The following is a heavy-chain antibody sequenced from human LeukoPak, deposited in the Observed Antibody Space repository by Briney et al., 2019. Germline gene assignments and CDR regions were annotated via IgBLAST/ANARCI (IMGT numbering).Heavy chain of an antibody. Sequence: GGSLRLSCAASGFTFSSYSMNWVRQAPGKGLEWVSYISSSSSTIYYADSVKGRFTISRDNAKNSLYLQMDSLRAEDTAVYYCARANYLSEGAFDIWGQGTMVTVSS. CDR1: GFTFSSYS. CDR3: ARANYLSEGAFDI. D-gene: IGHD5-24*01. CDR2: ISSSSSTI. V-gene: IGHV3-48*01. J-gene: IGHJ3*02.